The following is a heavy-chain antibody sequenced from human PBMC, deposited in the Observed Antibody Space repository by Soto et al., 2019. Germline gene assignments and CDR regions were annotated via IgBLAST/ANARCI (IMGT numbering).Heavy chain of an antibody. D-gene: IGHD4-17*01. V-gene: IGHV3-21*01. CDR1: GFRFSYYS. J-gene: IGHJ3*01. CDR2: ISGGNSYI. Sequence: GGSLRRSCAAPGFRFSYYSMNCVRQPACEGLEWFSSISGGNSYIYYADSLKGRFTTSRDKAKNSLYLQMNSLGAEDTAVYYCARAINGDYADAFDFWGQGTMVTVSS. CDR3: ARAINGDYADAFDF.